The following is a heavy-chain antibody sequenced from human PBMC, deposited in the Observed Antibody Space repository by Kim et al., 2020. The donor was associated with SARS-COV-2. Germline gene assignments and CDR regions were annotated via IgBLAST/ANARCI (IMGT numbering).Heavy chain of an antibody. D-gene: IGHD2-15*01. CDR2: T. CDR3: ARKEAARFYFDY. Sequence: THYNPALKSRLTLSVDTSKNQFSLTLSSVTAVDTAVYYCARKEAARFYFDYWGQGTLVTVSS. V-gene: IGHV4-28*01. J-gene: IGHJ4*02.